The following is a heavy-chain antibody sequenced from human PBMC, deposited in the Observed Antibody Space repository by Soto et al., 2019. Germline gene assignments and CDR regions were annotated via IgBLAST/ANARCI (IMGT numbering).Heavy chain of an antibody. CDR2: ISSSSSTI. CDR1: GFTCSSYS. CDR3: ARDAPPDDY. J-gene: IGHJ4*02. V-gene: IGHV3-48*01. Sequence: EVKLVESGGGLVQPGGSLRLSCAASGFTCSSYSMNWVRQAPGKGLEWVSYISSSSSTIYYADSVKGRFTISRDNAKNSLYLQMNSLRAEDTAVYYCARDAPPDDYWGQGTLVTVSS.